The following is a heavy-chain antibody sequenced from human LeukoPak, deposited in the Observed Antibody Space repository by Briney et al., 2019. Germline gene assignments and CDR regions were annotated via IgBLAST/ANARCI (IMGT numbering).Heavy chain of an antibody. J-gene: IGHJ4*02. CDR2: IYPGDSDT. V-gene: IGHV5-51*01. Sequence: GESLKISCQGSGYSLTSYWIGWVRQMPGKGLEWMGIIYPGDSDTRYSPSFQGQVTISADKSISTAYLQWSSLKASDTAMYYCARHGDCSGGSCETGDYWGQGTLVTVSS. D-gene: IGHD2-15*01. CDR3: ARHGDCSGGSCETGDY. CDR1: GYSLTSYW.